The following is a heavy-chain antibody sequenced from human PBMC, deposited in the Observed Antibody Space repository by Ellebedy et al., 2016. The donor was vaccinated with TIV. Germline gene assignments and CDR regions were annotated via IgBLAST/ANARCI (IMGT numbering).Heavy chain of an antibody. D-gene: IGHD3-3*01. J-gene: IGHJ4*02. CDR2: IWYDGSNK. CDR3: ARDGGGYYTFVEY. Sequence: GESLKISCAASGFTFSSYGMHWVRQAPGKGLEWVAVIWYDGSNKYYADSVKGRFTISRDNSKNTLYLQMNSLRAEDTAVYYCARDGGGYYTFVEYWGQGTLVTVSS. CDR1: GFTFSSYG. V-gene: IGHV3-33*01.